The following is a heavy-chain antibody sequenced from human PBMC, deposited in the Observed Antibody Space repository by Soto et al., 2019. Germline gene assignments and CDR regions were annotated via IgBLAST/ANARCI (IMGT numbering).Heavy chain of an antibody. D-gene: IGHD3-16*01. CDR1: GLDFSTYA. CDR2: ISYEGSNK. Sequence: PGGSLRLSCAVSGLDFSTYAMHWVRQAPGKGLEWVALISYEGSNKYYADSVKGRFTISRDNAKNTVYLQMYSLRAEDTAVYYCARDRDVEGYMDVWGKGTTVTVSS. V-gene: IGHV3-30*03. CDR3: ARDRDVEGYMDV. J-gene: IGHJ6*03.